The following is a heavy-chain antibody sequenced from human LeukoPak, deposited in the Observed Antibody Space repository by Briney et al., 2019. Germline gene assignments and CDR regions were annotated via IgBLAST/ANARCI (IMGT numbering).Heavy chain of an antibody. V-gene: IGHV3-7*01. CDR3: ARFIRGVTQSSYDS. D-gene: IGHD3-10*01. Sequence: PGGSLRLSCAASGFTFSSYWMSWVRQAPGKGLEWVANIKEDGSEKYNVDSVKGRFTISRDNAKNSLYLQMNSLRAEGTAVYYCARFIRGVTQSSYDSWGQGTLVTVSS. CDR1: GFTFSSYW. J-gene: IGHJ4*02. CDR2: IKEDGSEK.